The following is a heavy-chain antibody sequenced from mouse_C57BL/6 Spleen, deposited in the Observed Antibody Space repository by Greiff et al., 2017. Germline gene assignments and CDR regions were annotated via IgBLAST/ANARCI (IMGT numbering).Heavy chain of an antibody. D-gene: IGHD1-1*01. CDR1: GYTFTSYW. V-gene: IGHV1-55*01. CDR2: IYPGSGST. Sequence: QVQLQQPGAELVKPGASVKMSCKASGYTFTSYWITWVKQRPGQGLEWIGDIYPGSGSTNYNEKFKSKATLTIDTASSTAYMQLSSRTSEDSAVYYCARGYGSSYDWYFDVWGTGTTVTVSS. J-gene: IGHJ1*03. CDR3: ARGYGSSYDWYFDV.